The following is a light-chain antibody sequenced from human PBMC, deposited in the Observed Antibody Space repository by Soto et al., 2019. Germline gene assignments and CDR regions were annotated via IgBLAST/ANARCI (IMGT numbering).Light chain of an antibody. Sequence: EIVMTQSPATLSVSPGERATLSCRASQSVSNTLAWYQQKPGQAPRLLMYGASIRATGIPARFSGGGSGTQFTLTISSLQSEDFAVYYCQQYDNWPYTFGQGTKLDIK. V-gene: IGKV3-15*01. CDR1: QSVSNT. CDR3: QQYDNWPYT. CDR2: GAS. J-gene: IGKJ2*01.